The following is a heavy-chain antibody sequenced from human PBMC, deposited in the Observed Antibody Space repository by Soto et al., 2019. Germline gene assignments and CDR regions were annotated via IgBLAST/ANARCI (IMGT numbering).Heavy chain of an antibody. Sequence: SETLSLTCTVSGGSISSYYWSWIRQPPGKGLEWIGYIYYSGSTNYNPSLKSRVTISVDTSKNQFSLKLSSVTAADTAVYYCARGWYYFDYWGQGTLVTVSS. CDR3: ARGWYYFDY. CDR2: IYYSGST. J-gene: IGHJ4*02. V-gene: IGHV4-59*01. D-gene: IGHD2-15*01. CDR1: GGSISSYY.